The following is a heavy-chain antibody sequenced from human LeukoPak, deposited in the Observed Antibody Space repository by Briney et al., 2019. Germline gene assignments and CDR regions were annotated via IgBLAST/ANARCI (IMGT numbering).Heavy chain of an antibody. J-gene: IGHJ4*02. CDR1: GFTFSGYW. Sequence: GGSLRLSCAASGFTFSGYWMHWVRQAPGKGLEWVGRIKSKSDGGTTDYAAPVKGRFTISRDDSKDTLYLQMNSLKTEDTAVYYCTALRSGGGSWGQGTLVTVSS. CDR2: IKSKSDGGTT. D-gene: IGHD2-15*01. CDR3: TALRSGGGS. V-gene: IGHV3-15*01.